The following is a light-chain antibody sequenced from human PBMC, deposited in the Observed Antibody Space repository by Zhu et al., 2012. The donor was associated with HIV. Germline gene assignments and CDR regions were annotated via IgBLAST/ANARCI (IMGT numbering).Light chain of an antibody. Sequence: IVLTQSPGTLSLSPGVRATLSCWASQDVGSTYLTWYQQKPGHPPRLLIFAASTRATGIPDRFSGGESGTNFTLTISRLEPEDFAVYYCQQYGSSPFTFGGGTKVEIK. J-gene: IGKJ4*01. CDR1: QDVGSTY. CDR3: QQYGSSPFT. CDR2: AAS. V-gene: IGKV3-20*01.